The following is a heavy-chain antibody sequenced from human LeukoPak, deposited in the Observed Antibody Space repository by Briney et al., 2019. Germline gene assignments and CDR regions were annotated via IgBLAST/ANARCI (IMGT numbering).Heavy chain of an antibody. CDR1: GYTFTSYG. J-gene: IGHJ5*02. Sequence: ASVKVSCKASGYTFTSYGISWVRQAPGQGLEWMGWISAYNGNTNYAQKLQGRVTMTTDTSTSTAYMELRSLRSDDTAVYYCARVGRITMVRGNWFDPWGQGTLVTVSS. CDR3: ARVGRITMVRGNWFDP. V-gene: IGHV1-18*01. D-gene: IGHD3-10*01. CDR2: ISAYNGNT.